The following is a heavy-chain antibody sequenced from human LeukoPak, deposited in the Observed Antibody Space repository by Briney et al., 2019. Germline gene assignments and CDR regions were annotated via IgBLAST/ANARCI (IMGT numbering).Heavy chain of an antibody. Sequence: GASVKVSCKASGYTFTGYYMHWVRQAPGQGLEWVGWINPNNGGTYYAEKFQGRVTMTRDTSAYTVYMELDRLRYDDTAVYFCARDLKDDGFGAEGSLDFWGQGTLVTVSS. CDR3: ARDLKDDGFGAEGSLDF. CDR2: INPNNGGT. CDR1: GYTFTGYY. V-gene: IGHV1-2*02. D-gene: IGHD3-10*01. J-gene: IGHJ4*02.